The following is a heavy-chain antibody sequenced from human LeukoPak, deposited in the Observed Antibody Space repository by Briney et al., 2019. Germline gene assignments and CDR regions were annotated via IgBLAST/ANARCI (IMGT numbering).Heavy chain of an antibody. CDR3: ARGPYGSGSYY. V-gene: IGHV4-30-4*01. D-gene: IGHD3-10*01. CDR1: GGSISSGDYY. J-gene: IGHJ4*02. Sequence: TSETLSLTCTVSGGSISSGDYYWSWIRQPPGKGLEWIGYIYYSGTTYYNPALKSRVTISVDTSKNQFSLKLTSVTAADTAVYFCARGPYGSGSYYWGQGTLVTVSS. CDR2: IYYSGTT.